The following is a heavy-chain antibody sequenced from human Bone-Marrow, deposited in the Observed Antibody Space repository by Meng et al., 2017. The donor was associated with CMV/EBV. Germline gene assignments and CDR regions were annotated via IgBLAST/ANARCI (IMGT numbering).Heavy chain of an antibody. CDR3: ARVPVYCSITRCFSPYAFDI. J-gene: IGHJ3*02. CDR2: IFSNDEK. Sequence: SGPTQVTPTETVSPTCTVSGFSPSNARMGVSWIRQPPGKALEWLAHIFSNDEKSYSTSLKSRLPISKDTSNSQVVLSMTNMDPVDTATYYCARVPVYCSITRCFSPYAFDIWGQGTMVTVSS. CDR1: GFSPSNARMG. D-gene: IGHD2-2*01. V-gene: IGHV2-26*01.